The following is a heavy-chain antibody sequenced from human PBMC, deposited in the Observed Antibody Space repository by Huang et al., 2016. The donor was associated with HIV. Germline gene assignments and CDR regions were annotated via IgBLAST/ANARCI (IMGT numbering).Heavy chain of an antibody. CDR1: GFTFSNAW. Sequence: EVQLVESGGGLVKPGGSLRLSCETSGFTFSNAWMSWVRQAPGKGLEWVGRIKSESDGGTTDYAVPVKGRFIISRDYSKNTLYLQMISLKTEDTAVYYCTTVDVWGQGTTVTVSS. V-gene: IGHV3-15*01. J-gene: IGHJ6*02. CDR3: TTVDV. CDR2: IKSESDGGTT.